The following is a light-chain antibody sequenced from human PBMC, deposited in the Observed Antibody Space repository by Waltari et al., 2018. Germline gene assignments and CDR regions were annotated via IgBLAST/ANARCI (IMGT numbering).Light chain of an antibody. CDR3: QQYSNGPLEVT. V-gene: IGKV3-15*01. CDR2: DAS. Sequence: EIVMTQSPATLSVSPGESATLSCRASQSVSSNLAWYQQKPDQAPRLFIYDASSRATGIPARFSGSGSGTEFTLTISSLHSEDCALYYCQQYSNGPLEVTFVPGTKVDI. J-gene: IGKJ3*01. CDR1: QSVSSN.